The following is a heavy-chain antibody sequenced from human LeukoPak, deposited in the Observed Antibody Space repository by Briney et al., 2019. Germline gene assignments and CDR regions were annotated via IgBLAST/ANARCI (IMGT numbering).Heavy chain of an antibody. J-gene: IGHJ4*02. CDR1: GFTFSTYS. Sequence: GGSLRLSCAASGFTFSTYSMNWVRQAPGKGLEWVSYISGSSSNIYYPDSVKGRFTISRDNAKNSLFLQMNSLRAEDTAVYYCARERPTTTAFDYWGQGTLITVSS. D-gene: IGHD1-1*01. CDR2: ISGSSSNI. CDR3: ARERPTTTAFDY. V-gene: IGHV3-21*01.